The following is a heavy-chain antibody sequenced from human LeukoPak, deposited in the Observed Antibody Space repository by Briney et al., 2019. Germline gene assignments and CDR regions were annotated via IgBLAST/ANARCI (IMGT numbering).Heavy chain of an antibody. CDR1: GITFTSYA. D-gene: IGHD6-13*01. Sequence: PGGSLRLSCAASGITFTSYAMTWVRQAPGKGLEWVSVIYSGGSTYYADSVKGRFTISRDNSKNTLYLQMNSLRAEDTAVYYCARVEAAAGTGSLDSWGQGTLVTVSS. V-gene: IGHV3-53*01. J-gene: IGHJ4*02. CDR3: ARVEAAAGTGSLDS. CDR2: IYSGGST.